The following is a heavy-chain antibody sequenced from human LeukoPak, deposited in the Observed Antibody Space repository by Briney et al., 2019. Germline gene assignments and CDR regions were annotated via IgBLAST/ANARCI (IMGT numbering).Heavy chain of an antibody. D-gene: IGHD6-13*01. CDR3: ARDIRWSSSWYYYGMDV. J-gene: IGHJ6*02. V-gene: IGHV4-61*01. Sequence: SETLSLTCTVSGGSVSSGSYYWSWIRQPPGKGLEWIGYIYYSGSTNYNPSLKSRVTISVDTSKNQFSLKLSSVTAADTAVYYCARDIRWSSSWYYYGMDVRGQGTTVTVSS. CDR1: GGSVSSGSYY. CDR2: IYYSGST.